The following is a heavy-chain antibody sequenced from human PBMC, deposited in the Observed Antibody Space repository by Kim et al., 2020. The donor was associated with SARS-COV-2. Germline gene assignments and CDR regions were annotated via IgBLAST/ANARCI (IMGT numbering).Heavy chain of an antibody. CDR2: VRGVGVNK. J-gene: IGHJ6*01. CDR3: AKMAVMDVYNYFYYYDM. V-gene: IGHV3-23*01. Sequence: GGSLRLSCVGSGFTFDNYAMSWVRQAPGKGLEWVAVVRGVGVNKFYADSVRGRVTISRDNSKNILYLQMNSLRDEATALDYCAKMAVMDVYNYFYYYDM. CDR1: GFTFDNYA. D-gene: IGHD3-16*01.